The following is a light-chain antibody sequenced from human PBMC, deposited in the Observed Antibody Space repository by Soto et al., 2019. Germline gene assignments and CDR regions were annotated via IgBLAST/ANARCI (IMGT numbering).Light chain of an antibody. CDR1: QGIGRY. J-gene: IGKJ3*01. V-gene: IGKV3-11*01. CDR3: HQRSNWPLT. CDR2: DAS. Sequence: EIVLTQSPGTLSLSPGESATLSCRASQGIGRYLAWFQQKPGQPPRLPIYDASTRATGIPGRFSGSGSGTDFTLTISSLEPEDFAVYYCHQRSNWPLTFGPGTKVEI.